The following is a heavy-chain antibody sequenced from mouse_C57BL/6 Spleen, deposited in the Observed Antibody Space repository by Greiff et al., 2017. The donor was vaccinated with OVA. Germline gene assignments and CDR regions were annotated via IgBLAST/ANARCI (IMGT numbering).Heavy chain of an antibody. Sequence: EVQLQQSGPELVKPGASVKISCKASGYSFTSYKMNWVKQSTGKSLEWIGEIYPADGTTSYNQKFKGKATLTVDQSSSTAYMQLNSLTSEDSAVYSCASERGRRYFEVWGTGTTVTVSS. CDR2: IYPADGTT. J-gene: IGHJ1*03. V-gene: IGHV1-39*01. CDR3: ASERGRRYFEV. D-gene: IGHD4-1*01. CDR1: GYSFTSYK.